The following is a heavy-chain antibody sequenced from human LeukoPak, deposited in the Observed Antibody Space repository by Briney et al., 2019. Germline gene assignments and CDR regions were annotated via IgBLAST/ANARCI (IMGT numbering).Heavy chain of an antibody. D-gene: IGHD5-12*01. CDR1: GFTFSSYS. J-gene: IGHJ4*02. CDR3: ARDGKPYDPDY. V-gene: IGHV3-21*01. CDR2: VSSSSSYI. Sequence: GGSLRLSCAASGFTFSSYSMNWVRQAPGKGLEWVSSVSSSSSYIYYADSVKGRFTISRDNAKNSLYLQMNSLRAEDTAVYYCARDGKPYDPDYWGQGTLVTVSS.